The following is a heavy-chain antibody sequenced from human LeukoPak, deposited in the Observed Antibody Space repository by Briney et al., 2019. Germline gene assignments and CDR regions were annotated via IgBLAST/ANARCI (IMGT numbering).Heavy chain of an antibody. CDR1: GYSISRAYS. V-gene: IGHV4-38-2*02. CDR3: ARLRFDSPYYYYYMDV. CDR2: LYDSGSS. Sequence: PSETLSLTCSVSGYSISRAYSWGWVRQPPGKGLEWIGSLYDSGSSYYNPSLKSRVTISVDTSKNQFSLKLSSVTAADTAVYYCARLRFDSPYYYYYMDVWGKGTTVTVSS. D-gene: IGHD3-3*01. J-gene: IGHJ6*03.